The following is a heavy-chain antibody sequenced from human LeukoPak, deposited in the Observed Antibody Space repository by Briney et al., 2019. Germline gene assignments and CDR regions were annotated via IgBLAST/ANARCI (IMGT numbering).Heavy chain of an antibody. Sequence: SVKVSCKASGGTFSSYAISWVGQAPGQGLEWMGGIIPIFGTANYAQKFQGRVTITADESTSTAYMELSSLRSEDTAVYYCARGGFVVVPAATYYYYGMDVWGQGTTVTVSS. CDR2: IIPIFGTA. CDR3: ARGGFVVVPAATYYYYGMDV. CDR1: GGTFSSYA. D-gene: IGHD2-2*01. V-gene: IGHV1-69*01. J-gene: IGHJ6*02.